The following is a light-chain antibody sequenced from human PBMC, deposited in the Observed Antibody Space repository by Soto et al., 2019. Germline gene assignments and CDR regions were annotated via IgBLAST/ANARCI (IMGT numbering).Light chain of an antibody. CDR3: SSYTTTTAWV. CDR1: SSDVGAYKY. Sequence: QSVLTQPASVSGSPGQSITISCTGSSSDVGAYKYVSWFQQHPGKAPKLIIYEVSNRPSGVSDRFSGSKSGNTASLTISGLQAEDEADYHCSSYTTTTAWVFDGGTKVTVL. CDR2: EVS. J-gene: IGLJ3*02. V-gene: IGLV2-14*01.